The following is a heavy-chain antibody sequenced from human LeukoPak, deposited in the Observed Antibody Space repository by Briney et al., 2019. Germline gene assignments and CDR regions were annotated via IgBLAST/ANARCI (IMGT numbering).Heavy chain of an antibody. Sequence: SETLSLTCAVSGGSITSGPFHWGWTRQTPGKGLEWIGRIYYSGSTYYNPSLKSRVTISVDTSKNQFSLKLSSVTAADTAVYYCARDYYDSSGYDAFDIWGQGTMVTVSS. CDR2: IYYSGST. D-gene: IGHD3-22*01. CDR3: ARDYYDSSGYDAFDI. J-gene: IGHJ3*02. CDR1: GGSITSGPFH. V-gene: IGHV4-39*07.